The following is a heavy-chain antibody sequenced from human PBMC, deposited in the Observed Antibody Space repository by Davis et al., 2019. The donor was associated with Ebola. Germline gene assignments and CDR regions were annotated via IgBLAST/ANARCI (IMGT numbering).Heavy chain of an antibody. CDR1: GFTFSNNW. CDR2: ISSSSSYI. J-gene: IGHJ4*02. D-gene: IGHD2-15*01. CDR3: ARTHCSGGSCYLDY. Sequence: GGSLRLSCTVSGFTFSNNWMNWVRQAPGKGLEWVSSISSSSSYIYYADSVKGRFTISRDNSKNTLYLQMNSLGVEDTAVYYCARTHCSGGSCYLDYWGQGTLVTVSS. V-gene: IGHV3-21*04.